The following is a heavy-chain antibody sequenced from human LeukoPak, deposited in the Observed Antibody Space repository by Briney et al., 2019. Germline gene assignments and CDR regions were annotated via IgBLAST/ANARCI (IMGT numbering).Heavy chain of an antibody. D-gene: IGHD1-26*01. CDR3: ARDFAGATIGLDY. CDR2: INPSGGST. V-gene: IGHV1-46*01. J-gene: IGHJ4*02. CDR1: GYTFTGYY. Sequence: ASVKVSCKASGYTFTGYYMHWVRQAPGQGLEWMGIINPSGGSTSYAQKFQGRVTMTRDMSTSTVYMELSSLRSEDTAVYYCARDFAGATIGLDYWGQGTLVTVSS.